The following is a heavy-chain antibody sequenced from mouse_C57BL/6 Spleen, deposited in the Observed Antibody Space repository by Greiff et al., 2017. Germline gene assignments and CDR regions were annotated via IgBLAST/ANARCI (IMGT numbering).Heavy chain of an antibody. V-gene: IGHV14-2*01. J-gene: IGHJ2*01. Sequence: VHVKQSGAELVKPGASVKLSCTASGFNIKDYYMHWVKQRTEQGLEWIGRIDPEDGETKYAPKFQGKATITADTSSNTAYLQLSSLTSEDTAVYYCASQLGRGYFDYWGQGTTLTVSS. D-gene: IGHD4-1*02. CDR1: GFNIKDYY. CDR3: ASQLGRGYFDY. CDR2: IDPEDGET.